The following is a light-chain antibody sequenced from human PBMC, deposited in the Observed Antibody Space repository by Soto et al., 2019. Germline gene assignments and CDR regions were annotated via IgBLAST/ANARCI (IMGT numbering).Light chain of an antibody. J-gene: IGLJ3*02. CDR2: DVS. CDR3: CSYAGSYTWV. CDR1: SSDVGGYNY. Sequence: QSALTQPRSVSGSPGQSVTISCTGTSSDVGGYNYVSWYHQHPGKAPKLRIYDVSKRPSGVPDRFSGSKSGNTASLTISGLQAEDEADYYCCSYAGSYTWVFGGGTKLTVL. V-gene: IGLV2-11*01.